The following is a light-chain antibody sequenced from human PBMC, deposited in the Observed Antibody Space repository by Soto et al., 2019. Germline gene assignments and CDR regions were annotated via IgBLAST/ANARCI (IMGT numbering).Light chain of an antibody. CDR1: QSISSSY. CDR3: QQYVNSLT. J-gene: IGKJ4*01. V-gene: IGKV3-20*01. Sequence: DIVLTQSPGTLSLSPGERGTLSCRASQSISSSYLAWYQQKPGQAPRLLIYGASTRATGIPDRFSGSGSGTDFTLTISRLEPEDFAVYYCQQYVNSLTFGGGPKVQIK. CDR2: GAS.